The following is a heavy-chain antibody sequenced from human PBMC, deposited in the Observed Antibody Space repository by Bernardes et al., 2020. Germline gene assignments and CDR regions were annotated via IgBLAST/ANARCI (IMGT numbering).Heavy chain of an antibody. J-gene: IGHJ4*02. CDR2: IYYSGST. V-gene: IGHV4-39*01. D-gene: IGHD6-6*01. CDR3: ARFSYIAARPLDY. Sequence: WETLSLTCTVSGGSISSSSYYWGWIRQPPGKGLEWIGSIYYSGSTYYNPSLKSRVTISVDTSKNQFSLKLSSVTAADTAVYYCARFSYIAARPLDYWGQGTLVTVSS. CDR1: GGSISSSSYY.